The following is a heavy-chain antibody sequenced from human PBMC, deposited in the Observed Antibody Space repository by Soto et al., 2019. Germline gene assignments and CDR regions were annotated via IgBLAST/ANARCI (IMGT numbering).Heavy chain of an antibody. V-gene: IGHV4-34*01. CDR1: GGSFSGYY. CDR3: ARDKIAAAGTGNWFDP. Sequence: SETLSLTCAVYGGSFSGYYWSWIRQPPGKGLEWIGEINHSGSTNYNPSLKSRVTISVDTSKNQFSLKLSSVTAADTAVYYCARDKIAAAGTGNWFDPWGQGTLVTVSS. CDR2: INHSGST. D-gene: IGHD6-13*01. J-gene: IGHJ5*02.